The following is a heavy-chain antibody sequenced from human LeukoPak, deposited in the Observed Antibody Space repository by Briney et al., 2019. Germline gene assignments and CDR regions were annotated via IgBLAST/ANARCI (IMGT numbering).Heavy chain of an antibody. J-gene: IGHJ4*02. Sequence: ATVKLSCKASGYTFTSYGISWVRQPPGQGLEWMGWISADNGNTNYAQKLHGRVTIDTDTSTSTGDIDLTSLRYNDTAVYYCARDMYFDYWGQGTLVSAS. CDR2: ISADNGNT. V-gene: IGHV1-18*01. CDR1: GYTFTSYG. CDR3: ARDMYFDY.